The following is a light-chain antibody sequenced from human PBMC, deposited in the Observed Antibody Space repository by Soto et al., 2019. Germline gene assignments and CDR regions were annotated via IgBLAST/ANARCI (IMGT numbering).Light chain of an antibody. CDR2: KVS. Sequence: DVVMTQSPLSLPVTLGQPASISCRSSQSLVYSDGNTYLNGFQQRPGQSPRRLNYKVSNRDSGVRDRVSGSGAGADLTLEISRVEAEDVGVYYCMQGTHWPPMYTCGRGTKLEIK. V-gene: IGKV2-30*01. CDR1: QSLVYSDGNTY. J-gene: IGKJ2*01. CDR3: MQGTHWPPMYT.